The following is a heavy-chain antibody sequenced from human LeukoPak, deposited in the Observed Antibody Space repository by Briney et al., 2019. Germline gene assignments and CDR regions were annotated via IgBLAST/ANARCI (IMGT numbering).Heavy chain of an antibody. CDR2: ISYDGSNK. CDR3: AREYYSSGWHYYYYGMDV. Sequence: GGSLRLSCAASGFTFSSYAMSWVRKAPGKGLEWVAVISYDGSNKYYADSVKGRFTISRDNSKNTLYLQMNSLRAEDTAVYYCAREYYSSGWHYYYYGMDVWGQGTTVTVSS. D-gene: IGHD6-19*01. CDR1: GFTFSSYA. J-gene: IGHJ6*02. V-gene: IGHV3-30*04.